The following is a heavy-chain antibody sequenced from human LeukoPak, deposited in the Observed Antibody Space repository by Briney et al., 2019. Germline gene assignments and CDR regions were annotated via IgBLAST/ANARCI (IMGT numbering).Heavy chain of an antibody. CDR1: GFTFSTYT. J-gene: IGHJ6*03. Sequence: PGGSLRLSCAASGFTFSTYTMNWARQAPGKGLEWVSYISSSGSTIYYADSAKGRFTISRDNAKNSLYLQMNSLRAEDTPVYYCARDTVVVVAATAAENYYYYMDVWGKGTTATVSS. V-gene: IGHV3-48*01. D-gene: IGHD2-15*01. CDR3: ARDTVVVVAATAAENYYYYMDV. CDR2: ISSSGSTI.